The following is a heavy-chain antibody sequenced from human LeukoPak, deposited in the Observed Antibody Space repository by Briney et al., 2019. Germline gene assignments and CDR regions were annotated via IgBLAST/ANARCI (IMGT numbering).Heavy chain of an antibody. CDR1: GFTFSNYW. Sequence: GGSLRLSCAASGFTFSNYWMHWVRQTPGKGLVWVSRINTDGSTSYADSVKGRFTISRDNAKNTLYLRMNSLRAEDTAVYYCARERNSSGWYWNWGQGTLVTVSS. CDR2: INTDGST. D-gene: IGHD6-19*01. V-gene: IGHV3-74*01. CDR3: ARERNSSGWYWN. J-gene: IGHJ4*02.